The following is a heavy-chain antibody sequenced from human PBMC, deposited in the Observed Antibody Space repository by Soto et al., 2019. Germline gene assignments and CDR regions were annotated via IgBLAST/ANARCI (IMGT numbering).Heavy chain of an antibody. D-gene: IGHD6-13*01. V-gene: IGHV1-69*13. CDR2: IIPIFGTA. Sequence: ASVKVSCKASGYTFTSYGISWVRQAPGQGLEWMGGIIPIFGTANYAQKFQGRVTITADESTSTAYMELSSLRSEDTAVYYCRYSSSWPTGPKFDYWGQGTLVTVSS. CDR1: GYTFTSYG. J-gene: IGHJ4*02. CDR3: RYSSSWPTGPKFDY.